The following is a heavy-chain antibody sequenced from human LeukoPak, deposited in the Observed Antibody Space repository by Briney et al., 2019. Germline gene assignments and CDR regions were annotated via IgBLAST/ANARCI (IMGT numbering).Heavy chain of an antibody. J-gene: IGHJ4*02. CDR3: ARDLEVHEGLFDC. V-gene: IGHV4-4*07. D-gene: IGHD1-1*01. CDR2: VYTSGST. Sequence: SETLSLTCTVSGGSISSYYWSWIRQPAGKGLQWIGRVYTSGSTNYNPSLKSRLTMSVDTSKNRFSLKLSSVTAADTAVYYCARDLEVHEGLFDCWGQGTLVTVSS. CDR1: GGSISSYY.